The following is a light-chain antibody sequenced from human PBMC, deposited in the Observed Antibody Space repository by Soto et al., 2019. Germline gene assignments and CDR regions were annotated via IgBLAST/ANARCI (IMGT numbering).Light chain of an antibody. CDR2: EVT. Sequence: QSALTQPASVSGSPGQSITISCTGASSDVGGYDYVSWYQQHPGKAPKLMIFEVTNRPSGVSYRFSGSKSGNTASLTISGLQAEEEADYYCSSYSNTATPVLFGGGTKLTVL. V-gene: IGLV2-14*01. CDR1: SSDVGGYDY. CDR3: SSYSNTATPVL. J-gene: IGLJ3*02.